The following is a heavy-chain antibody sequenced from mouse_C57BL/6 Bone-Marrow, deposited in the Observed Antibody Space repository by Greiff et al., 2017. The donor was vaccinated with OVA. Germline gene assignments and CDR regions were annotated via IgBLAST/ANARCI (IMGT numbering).Heavy chain of an antibody. J-gene: IGHJ3*01. CDR3: ASHGGAY. V-gene: IGHV2-2*01. CDR2: IWSGGST. CDR1: GFSLTSYG. Sequence: QVQLKESGPGLVQPSQSLSITCTVSGFSLTSYGVHWVRQSPGKGLEWLGVIWSGGSTDYNAAFISRLSISKDNSKSQVFFKMNSLQADDTAIYYCASHGGAYWGQGTLVTVSA.